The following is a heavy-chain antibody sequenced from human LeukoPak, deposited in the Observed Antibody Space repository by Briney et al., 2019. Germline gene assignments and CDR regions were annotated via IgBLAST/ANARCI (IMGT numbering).Heavy chain of an antibody. Sequence: VASVKVSCKASGGTFSSYAISWVRQAPGQGLEWMGWISAYNGNTRYAQKLQGRVTMTTDSSTSTAYMELRSLRSDDTAVYYCARGPIIDIVVIPAAADYYHMDVWGKGTTVTVSS. CDR3: ARGPIIDIVVIPAAADYYHMDV. V-gene: IGHV1-18*01. CDR1: GGTFSSYA. J-gene: IGHJ6*03. D-gene: IGHD2-2*01. CDR2: ISAYNGNT.